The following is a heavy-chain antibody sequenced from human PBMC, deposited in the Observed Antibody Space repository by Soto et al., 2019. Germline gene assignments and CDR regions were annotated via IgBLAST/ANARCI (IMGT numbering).Heavy chain of an antibody. D-gene: IGHD3-3*01. CDR2: IDPSGGST. CDR1: GYNKNSNS. CDR3: ARDLTGGPTYYDFWSGYSPVDY. V-gene: IGHV1-46*02. Sequence: APAKPSCKEPGYNKNSNSMHWARQEKKQGLEWMGIIDPSGGSTSYAQKFQGRVSMTRDTSTSTVYMDLSSLRSEDTAVYYCARDLTGGPTYYDFWSGYSPVDYWGLGTLVTVSS. J-gene: IGHJ4*02.